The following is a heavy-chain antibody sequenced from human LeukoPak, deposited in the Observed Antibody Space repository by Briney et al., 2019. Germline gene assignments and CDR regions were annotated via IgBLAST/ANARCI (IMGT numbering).Heavy chain of an antibody. V-gene: IGHV1-18*04. Sequence: ASVKVSCKASGYTFTSYGISWVRQAPGQGLEWMGWISAYNGNTNYAQKLQGRVTMTTDTSTSTAYMELRSLRSDDTAVYYCARDYDILTGYYTNWFDPWGQGTLVTDSS. CDR3: ARDYDILTGYYTNWFDP. CDR1: GYTFTSYG. D-gene: IGHD3-9*01. J-gene: IGHJ5*02. CDR2: ISAYNGNT.